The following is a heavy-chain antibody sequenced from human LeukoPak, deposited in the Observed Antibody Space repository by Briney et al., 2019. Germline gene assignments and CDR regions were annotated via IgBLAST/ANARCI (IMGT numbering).Heavy chain of an antibody. D-gene: IGHD3-3*01. CDR2: ISSSNSYI. Sequence: GGSLRLSCAASGFTFSSYSMNWVRQAPGKGLEWVSSISSSNSYIYYADSVKGRFTISRDNAKNSLYLQTNSLRAEDTAVYYCARDPPTYYDFWSGYSCWGQGTLVTVSS. J-gene: IGHJ4*02. CDR3: ARDPPTYYDFWSGYSC. V-gene: IGHV3-21*01. CDR1: GFTFSSYS.